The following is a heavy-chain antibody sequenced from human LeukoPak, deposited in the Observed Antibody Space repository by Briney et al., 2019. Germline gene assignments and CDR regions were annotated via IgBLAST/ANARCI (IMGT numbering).Heavy chain of an antibody. CDR3: ARDGLPYYFDY. J-gene: IGHJ4*02. V-gene: IGHV3-48*03. Sequence: GGSLRLSCAASGFTFSSYEMNWVRQAPGKGLERVSYISSSGSTIYYADSVKGRFTISRDNAKNSLYLQMNSLRAEDTAVYYCARDGLPYYFDYWGQGTLVTVSS. CDR2: ISSSGSTI. D-gene: IGHD5-12*01. CDR1: GFTFSSYE.